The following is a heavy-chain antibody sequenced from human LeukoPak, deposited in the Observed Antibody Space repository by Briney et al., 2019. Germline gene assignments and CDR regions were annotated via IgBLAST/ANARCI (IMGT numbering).Heavy chain of an antibody. J-gene: IGHJ4*02. V-gene: IGHV4-31*03. D-gene: IGHD2-2*01. CDR3: ARVAGYQLLHDGGNFDY. Sequence: ASETLSLTCTVSGGSISSGGYYWSWIRQHPGKGLEWIGYIYYSGSTYYNPSLKSRVTISVDTSKNQFSLKLSSVTAADTAVYYCARVAGYQLLHDGGNFDYWGQGTLVTVSS. CDR1: GGSISSGGYY. CDR2: IYYSGST.